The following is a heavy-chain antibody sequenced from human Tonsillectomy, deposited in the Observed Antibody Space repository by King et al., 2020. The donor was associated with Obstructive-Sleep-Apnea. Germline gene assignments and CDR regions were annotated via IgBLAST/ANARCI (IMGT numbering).Heavy chain of an antibody. CDR3: ARVGSGTYYNSPNFDY. D-gene: IGHD3-10*01. J-gene: IGHJ4*02. CDR2: IYYSGST. CDR1: GASISSYY. V-gene: IGHV4-59*01. Sequence: HVQLQESGPGLVKPSETLSLTCTVSGASISSYYWSWIRQPPGRGLEWIGYIYYSGSTNYNPSLKSRVAISIDTSKNQFSLKLSSVSAADTAVYYCARVGSGTYYNSPNFDYWGQGTLVTVSS.